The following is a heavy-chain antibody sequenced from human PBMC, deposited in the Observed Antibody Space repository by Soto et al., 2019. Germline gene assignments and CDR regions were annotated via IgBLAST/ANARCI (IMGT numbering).Heavy chain of an antibody. Sequence: QLQLQESGPGLVKPSETLSLTCTVSGGSISSSSYYWGWIRQPPGKGLEWIGSIYYSGSTYYNPSLKRRVTISVDTSKNQFSLKLSSVTAADTAVYYCARVLLYYYDSSGYYGYFQHWGQGTLVTVSS. CDR3: ARVLLYYYDSSGYYGYFQH. D-gene: IGHD3-22*01. CDR1: GGSISSSSYY. V-gene: IGHV4-39*01. CDR2: IYYSGST. J-gene: IGHJ1*01.